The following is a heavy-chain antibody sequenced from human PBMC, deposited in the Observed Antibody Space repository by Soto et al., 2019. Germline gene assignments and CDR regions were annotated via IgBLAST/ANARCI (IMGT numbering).Heavy chain of an antibody. V-gene: IGHV4-34*01. CDR3: ARDSRRVYFDY. J-gene: IGHJ4*02. CDR2: INHSGST. D-gene: IGHD2-8*01. CDR1: GGSFSGYY. Sequence: QVQLQQWGAGLLKPSETLSLTCAVYGGSFSGYYWSWIRQPPGKGLEWIGEINHSGSTNYNPSLESRVTISVDTSKNQFSLKLSSVTAADTAVYYCARDSRRVYFDYWGQGTLVTVSS.